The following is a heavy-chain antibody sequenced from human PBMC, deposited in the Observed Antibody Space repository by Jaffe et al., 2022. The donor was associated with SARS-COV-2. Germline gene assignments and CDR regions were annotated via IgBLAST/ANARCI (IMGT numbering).Heavy chain of an antibody. Sequence: QVQLQESGPGLVKPSQTLSLTCTVSGGSISSGDYYWSWIRQPPGKGLEWIGYIYYSGSTYYNPSLKSRVTISVDTSKNQFSLKLSSVTAADTAVYYCARDGIYGDYVNYFDYWGQGTLVTVSS. CDR3: ARDGIYGDYVNYFDY. V-gene: IGHV4-30-4*01. D-gene: IGHD4-17*01. CDR2: IYYSGST. J-gene: IGHJ4*02. CDR1: GGSISSGDYY.